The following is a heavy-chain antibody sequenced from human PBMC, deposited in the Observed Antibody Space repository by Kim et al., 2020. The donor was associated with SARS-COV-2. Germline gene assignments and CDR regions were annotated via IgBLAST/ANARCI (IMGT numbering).Heavy chain of an antibody. Sequence: GGSLRLSCAASGISIGNFWMNWVRQAPGKGLEWVANINHDGSEKFYLDSVRRRFTISRNNATNSHYLQMTGLRVDDAAVYYCVAGAGWLPDYWGRGTLVT. CDR1: GISIGNFW. V-gene: IGHV3-7*03. CDR3: VAGAGWLPDY. CDR2: INHDGSEK. J-gene: IGHJ4*02. D-gene: IGHD6-19*01.